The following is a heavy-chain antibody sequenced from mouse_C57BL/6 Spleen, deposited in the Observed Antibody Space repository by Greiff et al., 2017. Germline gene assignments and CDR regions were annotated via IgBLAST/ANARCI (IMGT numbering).Heavy chain of an antibody. CDR2: IWSDGST. Sequence: VQRVESGPGLVAPSQSLSITCTVSGFSLTSYGVHWVRQPPGKGLEWLVVIWSDGSTTYNSALKSRLSISKDNSKSQVFLKMNSLQTDDTAMYYCARHSYYGSLYAMDYWGQGTSVTVSS. CDR1: GFSLTSYG. V-gene: IGHV2-6-1*01. D-gene: IGHD1-1*01. CDR3: ARHSYYGSLYAMDY. J-gene: IGHJ4*01.